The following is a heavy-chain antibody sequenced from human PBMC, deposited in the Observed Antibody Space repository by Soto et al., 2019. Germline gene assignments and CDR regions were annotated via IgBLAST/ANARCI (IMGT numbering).Heavy chain of an antibody. CDR3: ARDSSGRHGY. CDR2: IYHGGAT. J-gene: IGHJ4*02. CDR1: GGSITNHD. D-gene: IGHD3-22*01. Sequence: SETLSLRCTVAGGSITNHDWSWIRQPPGKGLEWIGYIYHGGATTYNASLKSRVTISVDTSKNQFFLKVNSVTAADTAVYFCARDSSGRHGYWGQGTPVTVSS. V-gene: IGHV4-59*11.